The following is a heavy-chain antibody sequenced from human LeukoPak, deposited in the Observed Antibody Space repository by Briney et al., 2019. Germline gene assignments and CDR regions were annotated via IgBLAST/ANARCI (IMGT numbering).Heavy chain of an antibody. V-gene: IGHV4-59*01. Sequence: SETLSLTCTVSGGSISSYYWSWIRQPPGKGLEWIGYIYYSGSTNYNPSLKSRVTISVDTSKNQFSLKLSSVTAADTAVYYCARTTLVRHLRTLDYFDYWGQGTLVTVS. CDR2: IYYSGST. CDR1: GGSISSYY. CDR3: ARTTLVRHLRTLDYFDY. J-gene: IGHJ4*02. D-gene: IGHD6-6*01.